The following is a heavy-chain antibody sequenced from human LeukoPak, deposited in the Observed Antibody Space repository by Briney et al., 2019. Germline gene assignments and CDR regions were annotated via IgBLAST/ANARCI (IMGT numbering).Heavy chain of an antibody. CDR1: GFTFTSYA. D-gene: IGHD5-18*01. Sequence: GGSLRLSCAASGFTFTSYAMSWIRQAPGKGLEWVSAISGGGEDTYYPDSVKGRFTISRDNSKNTLYLQMNSLRAEDTAIYYCASSGYSYPNWFDPWGQGTLVTVSS. J-gene: IGHJ5*02. V-gene: IGHV3-23*01. CDR2: ISGGGEDT. CDR3: ASSGYSYPNWFDP.